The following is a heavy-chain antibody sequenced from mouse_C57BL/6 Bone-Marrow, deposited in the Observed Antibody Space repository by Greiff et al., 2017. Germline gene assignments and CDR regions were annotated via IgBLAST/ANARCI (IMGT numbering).Heavy chain of an antibody. V-gene: IGHV1-55*01. J-gene: IGHJ4*01. CDR2: IYPGSGST. CDR3: ARPPYSNYWYAMDY. CDR1: GYTFTSYW. Sequence: QVQLKESGAELVKPGASVKMSCKASGYTFTSYWITWVKQRPGQGLEWIGDIYPGSGSTNYNEKFKSKATLTVDTSSSTAYMQLSSLTSEDSAVYYCARPPYSNYWYAMDYWGQGTSVTVSS. D-gene: IGHD2-5*01.